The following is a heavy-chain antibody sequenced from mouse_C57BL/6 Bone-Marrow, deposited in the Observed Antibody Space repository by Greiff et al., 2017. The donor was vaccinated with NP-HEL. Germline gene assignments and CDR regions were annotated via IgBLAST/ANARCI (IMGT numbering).Heavy chain of an antibody. J-gene: IGHJ3*01. Sequence: VQLQQSVAELVRPGASVKLSCPASGFNIKNTYMPWVKQRPEQGLEWIGRFDPANGNTKYAPKFQGKATITADTSSNTAYLQLSSLTSEDTAIYYCALLLTWFAYWGQGTLVTVSA. CDR3: ALLLTWFAY. V-gene: IGHV14-3*01. CDR2: FDPANGNT. CDR1: GFNIKNTY. D-gene: IGHD1-1*01.